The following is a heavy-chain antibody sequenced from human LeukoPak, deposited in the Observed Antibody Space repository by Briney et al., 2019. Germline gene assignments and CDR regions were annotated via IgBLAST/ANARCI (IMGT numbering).Heavy chain of an antibody. CDR2: ISWNSGSI. CDR3: AKIAAAGTSYHYYYYYMDV. D-gene: IGHD6-13*01. Sequence: PGGSLRLSCAASGFTFDDYAMHWVRQAPGKGLEWVSGISWNSGSIGYADSVKGRFTISRDNAKNSLYLQMNSLRAEDTALYYCAKIAAAGTSYHYYYYYMDVWGKGTTVTVSS. V-gene: IGHV3-9*01. J-gene: IGHJ6*03. CDR1: GFTFDDYA.